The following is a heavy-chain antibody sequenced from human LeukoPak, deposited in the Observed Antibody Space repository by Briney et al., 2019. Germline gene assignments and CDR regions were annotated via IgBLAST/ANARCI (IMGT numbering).Heavy chain of an antibody. CDR1: GFTVSSNY. Sequence: GGSLRLSCAASGFTVSSNYMSWVRQAPGKGLEWVSIIYSGGSTYYADSVKGRFTISRDNSKNILYLQMNSLRAEDTALYYCARVGYTDSWYSSPPFDYWGQGTLVTVSS. CDR2: IYSGGST. CDR3: ARVGYTDSWYSSPPFDY. V-gene: IGHV3-66*01. D-gene: IGHD6-13*01. J-gene: IGHJ4*02.